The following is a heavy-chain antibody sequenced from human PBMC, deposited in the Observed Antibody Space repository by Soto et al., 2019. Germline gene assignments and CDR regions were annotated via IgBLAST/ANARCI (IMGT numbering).Heavy chain of an antibody. CDR2: ISSSGSTI. V-gene: IGHV3-11*01. CDR3: ARAGRITIFGVVIGGFDY. Sequence: GGSLRLSCAASGFTFSDYYMSWIRQAPGKGLEWVSYISSSGSTIYYADSVKGRFTISRDNAKNSLYLQMNSLRAEDTAVYYCARAGRITIFGVVIGGFDYWGQGTLVTVSS. J-gene: IGHJ4*02. D-gene: IGHD3-3*01. CDR1: GFTFSDYY.